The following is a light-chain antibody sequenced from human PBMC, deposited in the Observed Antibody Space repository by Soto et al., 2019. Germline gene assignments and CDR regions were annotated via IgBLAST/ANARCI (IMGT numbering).Light chain of an antibody. V-gene: IGKV1-5*01. Sequence: DIQMTQSPSTLSASVGDRVTITCRASQSISSWLAWYQQKPGKAPKLLIYDASTLKSGVPSRSSGSGSGTEFTLTITSLQPDDFATYYCQQYNDYRWTFGPGTKVDI. CDR3: QQYNDYRWT. CDR1: QSISSW. J-gene: IGKJ1*01. CDR2: DAS.